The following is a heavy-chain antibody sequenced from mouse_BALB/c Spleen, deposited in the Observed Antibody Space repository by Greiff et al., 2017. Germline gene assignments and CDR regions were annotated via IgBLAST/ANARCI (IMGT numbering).Heavy chain of an antibody. V-gene: IGHV14-1*02. D-gene: IGHD3-3*01. CDR1: GFNIKDYY. CDR3: ARGTAPWYFDV. CDR2: IDPENGNT. Sequence: VQLQQSGAELVRPGALVKLSCKASGFNIKDYYMPWVKQMPEQGLEWIGWIDPENGNTIYDPKFQGKASITADTSSNTAYLQLSSLTSEDTAVYYCARGTAPWYFDVWGAGTTVTVSS. J-gene: IGHJ1*01.